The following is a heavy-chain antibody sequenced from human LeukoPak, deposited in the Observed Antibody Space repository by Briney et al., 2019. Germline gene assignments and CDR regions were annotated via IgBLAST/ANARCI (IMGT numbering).Heavy chain of an antibody. CDR1: GFTFSSYE. D-gene: IGHD3-22*01. J-gene: IGHJ3*02. Sequence: PGGSLRLSCAASGFTFSSYEMNWVRQAPGKGLEWVSYISSSGSTIYYADSVKGRFTISRDNAKNSLYLQMNSLRAEDTALYHCARDVWTSSGFYWGAFDIWGQGTMVTVSS. V-gene: IGHV3-48*03. CDR2: ISSSGSTI. CDR3: ARDVWTSSGFYWGAFDI.